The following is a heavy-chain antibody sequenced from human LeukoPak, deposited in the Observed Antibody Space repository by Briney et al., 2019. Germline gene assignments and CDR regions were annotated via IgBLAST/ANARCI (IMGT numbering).Heavy chain of an antibody. J-gene: IGHJ4*02. CDR3: AKDKGVTVTSHFFVGLDY. Sequence: PGGSLRLSCAASEFTFTSYEMNWVRQAPGKGLEWVSYISSSGSTIYYADSVKGRFTISRDNSKNTLYLQMNSLRAEDTAVYYCAKDKGVTVTSHFFVGLDYWGQGTLVTVSS. V-gene: IGHV3-48*03. CDR1: EFTFTSYE. CDR2: ISSSGSTI. D-gene: IGHD4-17*01.